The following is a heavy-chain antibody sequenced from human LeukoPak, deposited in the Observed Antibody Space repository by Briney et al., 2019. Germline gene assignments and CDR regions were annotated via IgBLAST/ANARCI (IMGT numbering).Heavy chain of an antibody. CDR1: GGSISSYY. CDR3: ARRAMVAYYYYGMDV. D-gene: IGHD5-18*01. V-gene: IGHV4-59*08. J-gene: IGHJ6*02. CDR2: IYYSGST. Sequence: SETLSLTCTVSGGSISSYYWSWIRQPPGKGLEWIGYIYYSGSTNYNPSLKSRVTISVDTSKNQFSLKLSSVTAADTAVYYCARRAMVAYYYYGMDVWGQGTTVTVSS.